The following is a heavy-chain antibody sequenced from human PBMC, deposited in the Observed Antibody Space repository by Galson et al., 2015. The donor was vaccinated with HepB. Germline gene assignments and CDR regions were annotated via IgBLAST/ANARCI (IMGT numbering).Heavy chain of an antibody. J-gene: IGHJ5*02. CDR2: ISSSSSYT. Sequence: SLRLSCAASGFTFSDYYMSWIRQAPGKGLEWVSYISSSSSYTNYADSVKGRFTISRDNAKNSLYLQMNSLRAEDTAVYYCARVIVVVTATTYNWFDPWGQGTLVTVSS. D-gene: IGHD2-21*02. CDR3: ARVIVVVTATTYNWFDP. CDR1: GFTFSDYY. V-gene: IGHV3-11*06.